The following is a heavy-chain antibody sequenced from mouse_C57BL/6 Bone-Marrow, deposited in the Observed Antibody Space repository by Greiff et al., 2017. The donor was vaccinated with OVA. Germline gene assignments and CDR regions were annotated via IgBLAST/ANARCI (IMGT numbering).Heavy chain of an antibody. CDR2: IDPEDGDT. V-gene: IGHV14-1*01. J-gene: IGHJ4*01. Sequence: VQLQQSGAELVRPGASVKLSCTASGFKITDYYMHWVKQRPEQGLEWIGRIDPEDGDTEYDPKFQGKATLTADTSSNTAYLQLSSLTSEDTAVYYCTTSETGDYARDYWGQGTSVTVSS. CDR3: TTSETGDYARDY. D-gene: IGHD4-1*01. CDR1: GFKITDYY.